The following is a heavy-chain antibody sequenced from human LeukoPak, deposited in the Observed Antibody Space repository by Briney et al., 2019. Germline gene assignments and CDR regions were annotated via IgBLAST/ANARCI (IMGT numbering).Heavy chain of an antibody. CDR1: GYTFTGYY. D-gene: IGHD5-12*01. CDR2: INPNSGGT. CDR3: ARRQTEAAGYADNGNWLDP. V-gene: IGHV1-2*02. J-gene: IGHJ5*02. Sequence: ASVKVSCKASGYTFTGYYMHWVRQAPGQGLEWMGWINPNSGGTNYAQKFQGRVTMTRDTSIATAYMELSRLRSDDTAVYYCARRQTEAAGYADNGNWLDPWGQGTLVTVSP.